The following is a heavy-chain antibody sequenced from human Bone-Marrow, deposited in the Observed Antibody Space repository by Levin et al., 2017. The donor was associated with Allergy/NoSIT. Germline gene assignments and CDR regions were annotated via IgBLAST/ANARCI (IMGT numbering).Heavy chain of an antibody. Sequence: PGESLKISCAAPGVSFNNVWMRWVRQAPGKGLEWVGHFRVKPDGGTPEYTAPVKGRFTISRNDSKKTLFLPRTQAAPRVSLCYHLIYWFDPWGQGSLVSVSS. J-gene: IGHJ5*02. CDR3: IYWFDP. CDR1: GVSFNNVW. V-gene: IGHV3-15*01. D-gene: IGHD2-2*01. CDR2: FRVKPDGGTP.